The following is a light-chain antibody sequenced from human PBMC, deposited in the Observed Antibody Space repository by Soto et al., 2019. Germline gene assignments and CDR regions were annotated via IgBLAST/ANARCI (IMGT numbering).Light chain of an antibody. CDR3: QDYSVWPLLS. V-gene: IGKV3-15*01. J-gene: IGKJ4*01. Sequence: EVVLTQSPATLSVSPGAGATLSCRASQSVGSNLAWYQQKPGQTPRVLIYGASTRAIAIPARFSGSGFGTEFTLTISSLQSEDFGVYYCQDYSVWPLLSFGGGTKVDIK. CDR1: QSVGSN. CDR2: GAS.